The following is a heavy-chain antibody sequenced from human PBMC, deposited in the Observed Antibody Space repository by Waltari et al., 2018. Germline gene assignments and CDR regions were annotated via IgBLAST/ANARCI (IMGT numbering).Heavy chain of an antibody. CDR1: GIPLSRHG. D-gene: IGHD7-27*01. CDR2: TSYDGSND. Sequence: QVNLVESGGRVVQPGTSLSLSCTACGIPLSRHGFHWVRQAPGKGLEWVATTSYDGSNDFYADSVKGRFTVSRDNSRNTLSLQMDSLRHEDTAVYYCAKDLFLGRGGMDVWGQGTTVTVS. V-gene: IGHV3-30*18. J-gene: IGHJ6*02. CDR3: AKDLFLGRGGMDV.